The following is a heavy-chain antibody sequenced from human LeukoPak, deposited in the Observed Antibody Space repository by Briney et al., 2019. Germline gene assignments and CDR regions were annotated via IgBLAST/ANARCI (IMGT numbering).Heavy chain of an antibody. D-gene: IGHD3-3*01. CDR3: ARDRAWNYFDY. CDR2: INIDERIT. Sequence: GGSLRLSCVASGFSFSTQRMHWVRQAPGKGLVWVSYINIDERITGYADSVKGRFTISRDNSKNTLYLQMDSLRAEDTAVYYCARDRAWNYFDYWGQGTLVTVSS. CDR1: GFSFSTQR. V-gene: IGHV3-74*01. J-gene: IGHJ4*02.